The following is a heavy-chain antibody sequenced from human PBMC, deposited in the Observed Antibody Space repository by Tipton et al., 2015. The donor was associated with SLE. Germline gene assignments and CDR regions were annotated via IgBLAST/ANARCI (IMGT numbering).Heavy chain of an antibody. Sequence: LSLTCTASGFTFGDYAMSWVRQAPGKGLEWVGFIRSKAYGGTTEYAASVKGRFTISRDDSKSIAYLQMNSLKTEDTAVYYCTRVELGIHAFDIWGQGTMVTVSS. CDR2: IRSKAYGGTT. CDR3: TRVELGIHAFDI. V-gene: IGHV3-49*04. J-gene: IGHJ3*02. D-gene: IGHD7-27*01. CDR1: GFTFGDYA.